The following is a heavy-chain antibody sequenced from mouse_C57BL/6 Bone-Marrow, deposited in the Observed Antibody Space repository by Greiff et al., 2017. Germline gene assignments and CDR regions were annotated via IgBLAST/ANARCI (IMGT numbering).Heavy chain of an antibody. CDR3: ARDWSIYYDYGGVAY. CDR1: GYTFTDYY. D-gene: IGHD2-4*01. V-gene: IGHV1-26*01. J-gene: IGHJ3*01. CDR2: INPNNGGT. Sequence: EVQLQQSGPELVKPGASVKISCKASGYTFTDYYMNWVKQSHGKSLEWIGDINPNNGGTTYNQKFKGKATLTVDKSSSTAYMELRSLTAAVSAVYYCARDWSIYYDYGGVAYWGRGNLVTVSA.